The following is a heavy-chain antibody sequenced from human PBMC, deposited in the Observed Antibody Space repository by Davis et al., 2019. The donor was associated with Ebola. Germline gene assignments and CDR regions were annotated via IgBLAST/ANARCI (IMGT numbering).Heavy chain of an antibody. Sequence: PGGSLRLSCAASGFTFSSYSMNWVRQAPGKGLEWVSSISSSSTYIYYGDPVKGRFTISRDNAKNSLYLQMDGLRAEDTAVYYCARDSSSWEYFQHWGPGTLVTVSS. CDR2: ISSSSTYI. D-gene: IGHD6-13*01. V-gene: IGHV3-21*01. CDR1: GFTFSSYS. CDR3: ARDSSSWEYFQH. J-gene: IGHJ1*01.